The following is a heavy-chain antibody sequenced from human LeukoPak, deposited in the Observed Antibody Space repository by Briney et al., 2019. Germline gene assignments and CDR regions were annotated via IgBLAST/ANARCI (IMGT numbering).Heavy chain of an antibody. CDR2: IYYSGST. D-gene: IGHD3-9*01. CDR3: ARHNADYDILTGYSHFHYYFDY. Sequence: SETLSLTCTVSGGSISSYYWSWIRQPPGKGLEWIGYIYYSGSTNYNPSLKSRVTISVDTSKNQFSLKLSSVTAADTAVYYCARHNADYDILTGYSHFHYYFDYWGQGTLVTVSS. CDR1: GGSISSYY. V-gene: IGHV4-59*01. J-gene: IGHJ4*02.